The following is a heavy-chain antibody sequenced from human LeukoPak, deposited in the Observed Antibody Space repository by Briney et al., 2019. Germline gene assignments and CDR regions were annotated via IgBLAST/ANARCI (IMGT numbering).Heavy chain of an antibody. CDR3: ARGLYDSSGYHNFNWFDP. CDR2: IYYSGST. Sequence: SETPSLTCTVSGGSISSSSYYWGWIRQPPGKGLEWIGYIYYSGSTNYNPSLKSRVTISVDTSKNQFSLKLSSVTAADTAVYYCARGLYDSSGYHNFNWFDPWGQGTLVTVSS. D-gene: IGHD3-22*01. CDR1: GGSISSSSYY. J-gene: IGHJ5*02. V-gene: IGHV4-61*05.